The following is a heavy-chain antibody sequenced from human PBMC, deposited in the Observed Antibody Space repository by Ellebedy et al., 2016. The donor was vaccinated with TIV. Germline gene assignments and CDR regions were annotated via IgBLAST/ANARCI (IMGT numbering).Heavy chain of an antibody. V-gene: IGHV1-69*10. CDR3: ARVGNYYGGNPSYYFDY. Sequence: AASVKVSCKASGGTSSSYAISWVRQAPGQGLEWMGGIIPILGKANYAQKFQGRVTITADESTSTAYMELSSLRSEDTAVYYCARVGNYYGGNPSYYFDYWGQGTLVTVSS. CDR1: GGTSSSYA. D-gene: IGHD4-23*01. J-gene: IGHJ4*02. CDR2: IIPILGKA.